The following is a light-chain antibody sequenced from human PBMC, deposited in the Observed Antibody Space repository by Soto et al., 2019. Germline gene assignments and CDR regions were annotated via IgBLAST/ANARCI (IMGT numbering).Light chain of an antibody. J-gene: IGKJ5*01. CDR2: DAS. CDR3: QQRSNWPLT. CDR1: QSVSSY. Sequence: EIVLTQSPATLSLSPGERATLFCRASQSVSSYFAWYQQKPCQAPNLLIYDASNRATDIPARFSGSGSGTDFTLTISSLEPEDFAVYSCQQRSNWPLTFGQGKRLEIK. V-gene: IGKV3-11*01.